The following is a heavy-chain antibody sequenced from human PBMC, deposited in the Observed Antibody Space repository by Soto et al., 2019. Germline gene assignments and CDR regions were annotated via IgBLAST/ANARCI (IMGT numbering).Heavy chain of an antibody. CDR1: GDSVSSNSAA. J-gene: IGHJ6*03. CDR2: TYYRSKRYN. D-gene: IGHD6-6*01. CDR3: ASSTTYSSSSVSYYYMDV. Sequence: SQTLSLTCAISGDSVSSNSAAWNWIRQSPSRGLEWLGRTYYRSKRYNDYAVSVKSRITINPDTSKNQFSLQLNSVTPEDTAVYYCASSTTYSSSSVSYYYMDVWGKGTTVTVSS. V-gene: IGHV6-1*01.